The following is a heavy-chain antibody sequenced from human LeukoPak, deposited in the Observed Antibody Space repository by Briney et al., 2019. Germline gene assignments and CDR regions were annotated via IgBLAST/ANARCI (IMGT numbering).Heavy chain of an antibody. V-gene: IGHV3-30*03. Sequence: GGSLRLSCAASGFTFSSFGMHWVRQAPGKGLEWVAVISFDGNNQYYADSVKGRFTISRDNSKNTVYLQMNSLRSEDTAVYYCARDQRYCSSARCTGFDYWGQGTLVTVSS. CDR1: GFTFSSFG. CDR3: ARDQRYCSSARCTGFDY. D-gene: IGHD2-2*01. CDR2: ISFDGNNQ. J-gene: IGHJ4*02.